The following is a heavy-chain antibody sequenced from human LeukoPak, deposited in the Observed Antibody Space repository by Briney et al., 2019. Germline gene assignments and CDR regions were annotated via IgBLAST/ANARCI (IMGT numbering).Heavy chain of an antibody. D-gene: IGHD2-2*01. J-gene: IGHJ4*02. V-gene: IGHV3-30*18. CDR2: ISYHGSNK. Sequence: GVTQRLSYAASVFTFSIYGMHCARHARSKALVDGTDISYHGSNKYYADSPKHRFTISRHNSKNTLYLQMHRLRAEDTAVYYCAKVQRYQLLRGYFDYWGQGTLVPVSS. CDR3: AKVQRYQLLRGYFDY. CDR1: VFTFSIYG.